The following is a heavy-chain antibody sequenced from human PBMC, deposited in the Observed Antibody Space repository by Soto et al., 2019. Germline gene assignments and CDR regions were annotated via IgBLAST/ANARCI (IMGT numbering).Heavy chain of an antibody. V-gene: IGHV3-33*08. CDR3: ARAFGYYYYYMDV. CDR1: GFTFSSYG. CDR2: IWYDGSNK. D-gene: IGHD3-16*01. J-gene: IGHJ6*03. Sequence: GGSLRLSCAASGFTFSSYGMHWVRQAPGKGLEWVAVIWYDGSNKYYADSVKGRFTISRDNSKNTLYLQMNSLRAEDTAVYYCARAFGYYYYYMDVWGKGTTVTVSS.